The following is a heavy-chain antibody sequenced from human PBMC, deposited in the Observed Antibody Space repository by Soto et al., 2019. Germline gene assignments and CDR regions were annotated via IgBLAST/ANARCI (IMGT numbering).Heavy chain of an antibody. Sequence: GASVKVSCKASGYTFTSYAMHWVRQAPGQRLEWMGWINAGNGNTKYSQKFQGRVTITRDTSASTAYMELSSLRSEDTAVYYCARGALRVYYYYYMDVWGKGTTVTVSS. V-gene: IGHV1-3*01. CDR1: GYTFTSYA. CDR3: ARGALRVYYYYYMDV. D-gene: IGHD3-16*01. J-gene: IGHJ6*03. CDR2: INAGNGNT.